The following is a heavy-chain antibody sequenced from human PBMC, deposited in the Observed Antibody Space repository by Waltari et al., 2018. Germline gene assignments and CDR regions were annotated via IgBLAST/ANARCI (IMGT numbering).Heavy chain of an antibody. V-gene: IGHV1-18*04. D-gene: IGHD2-2*01. CDR3: AKDRHQLIEEGFLLALDP. Sequence: QVQLVQSGAEVKKPGASLKVSCKASGYIFTNYGISWVRQAPGQGLEWMGYISSKNCATNVAHTLPGRLTMAKDTSTNKVYMELSRLTSDDTAVYYCAKDRHQLIEEGFLLALDPWGQGTLVTVSS. J-gene: IGHJ5*02. CDR1: GYIFTNYG. CDR2: ISSKNCAT.